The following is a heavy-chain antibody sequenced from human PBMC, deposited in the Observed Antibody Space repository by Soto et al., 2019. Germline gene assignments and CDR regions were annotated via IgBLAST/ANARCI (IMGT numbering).Heavy chain of an antibody. V-gene: IGHV4-59*01. D-gene: IGHD3-16*01. CDR2: IYDSGST. J-gene: IGHJ6*01. CDR3: ARDRRRRCWGNFCMEV. CDR1: GGSISRYY. Sequence: SETLSLTCTVSGGSISRYYCSWIRQPPGKELEWIGYIYDSGSTNYNPSLKSRVTISVDTTKNQFSLKRSPVTDADTAQYYLARDRRRRCWGNFCMEVWGQGGTVT.